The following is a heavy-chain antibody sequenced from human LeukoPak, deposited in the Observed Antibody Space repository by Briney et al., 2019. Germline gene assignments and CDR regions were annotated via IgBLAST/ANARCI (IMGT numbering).Heavy chain of an antibody. CDR3: ARDQASYCSGGSCSPGDAFDI. CDR2: IYYSGST. V-gene: IGHV4-59*01. J-gene: IGHJ3*02. CDR1: GGSISSYY. Sequence: SETLSLTCTVSGGSISSYYWSWIRHPPGKGLEWIGYIYYSGSTNYNPSLKSRVTISVDASKNQFSLKLSSVTAADTAVYYCARDQASYCSGGSCSPGDAFDIWGQGTMVTVSS. D-gene: IGHD2-15*01.